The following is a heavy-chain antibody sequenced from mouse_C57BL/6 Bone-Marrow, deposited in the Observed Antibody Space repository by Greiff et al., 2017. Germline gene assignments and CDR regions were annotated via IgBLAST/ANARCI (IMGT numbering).Heavy chain of an antibody. CDR2: ISNLAYSI. CDR3: ARGTMVTRGGYFDV. J-gene: IGHJ1*03. V-gene: IGHV5-15*01. D-gene: IGHD2-2*01. CDR1: GFTFSDYG. Sequence: EVKLMESGGGLVQPGGSLKLSCAASGFTFSDYGMAWVRQAPRKGPEWVAFISNLAYSIYYADTVTGRFTISRENAKNTLYLEMSSLRSEDTAMYDCARGTMVTRGGYFDVWGTGTTVTVSS.